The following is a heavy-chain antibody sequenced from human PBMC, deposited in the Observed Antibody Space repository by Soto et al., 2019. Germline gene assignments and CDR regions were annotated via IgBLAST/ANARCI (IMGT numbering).Heavy chain of an antibody. CDR1: GFTFSSYS. V-gene: IGHV3-30*18. D-gene: IGHD6-13*01. J-gene: IGHJ4*02. CDR2: ISYDGSNK. CDR3: AKGKGDVYSSSWYGLEADY. Sequence: GGSLRLSCAASGFTFSSYSMNWVRQAPGKGLEWVAVISYDGSNKYYADSVKGRFTISRDNSKNTLYLQMNSLRAEDTAVYYCAKGKGDVYSSSWYGLEADYWGQGT.